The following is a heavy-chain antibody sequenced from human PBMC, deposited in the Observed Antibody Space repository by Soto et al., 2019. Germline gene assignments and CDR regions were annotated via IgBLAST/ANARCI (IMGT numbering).Heavy chain of an antibody. Sequence: PSETLPLTCAVYGGSFSGYYWSWIRQPPGKGLEWIGEINHSGSTYYNPSLKSRVTISVDTSKNQFSLKLSSVTAADTAVYYCAREVITPRRGYDWSDAFDVWGQGTMVTVSS. CDR1: GGSFSGYY. CDR2: INHSGST. J-gene: IGHJ3*01. D-gene: IGHD5-12*01. V-gene: IGHV4-34*01. CDR3: AREVITPRRGYDWSDAFDV.